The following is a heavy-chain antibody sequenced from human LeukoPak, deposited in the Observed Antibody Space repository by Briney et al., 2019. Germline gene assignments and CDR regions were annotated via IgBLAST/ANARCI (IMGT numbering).Heavy chain of an antibody. J-gene: IGHJ6*03. CDR3: ARVPHLHCTTSTCYSDYYYMDV. CDR2: INVYNGNT. Sequence: VASVKVSCKASGYTFTSYGISWMRQAPGQGLEWMGWINVYNGNTNYAQKLQGRVTMTTDTSTSTAYMELRSLRSDDTAVYYCARVPHLHCTTSTCYSDYYYMDVWGKGTTVTVSS. V-gene: IGHV1-18*01. CDR1: GYTFTSYG. D-gene: IGHD2-2*01.